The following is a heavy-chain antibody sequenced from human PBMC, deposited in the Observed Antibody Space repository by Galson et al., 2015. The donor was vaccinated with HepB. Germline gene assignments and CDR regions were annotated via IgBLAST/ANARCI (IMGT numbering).Heavy chain of an antibody. D-gene: IGHD7-27*01. J-gene: IGHJ3*02. CDR1: GFTFSSYS. CDR2: ISSSSSSI. V-gene: IGHV3-48*02. CDR3: ARASKTGDDAFDI. Sequence: CLRLSCAASGFTFSSYSMNWVRQAPGKGLEWVSHISSSSSSIYYADSVRGRFTISRDNAKNSLYLQMNSLRDEDTAVYYCARASKTGDDAFDIWGQGTMVTVSS.